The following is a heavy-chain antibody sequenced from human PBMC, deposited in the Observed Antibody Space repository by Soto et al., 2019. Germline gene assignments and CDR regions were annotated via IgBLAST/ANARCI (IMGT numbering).Heavy chain of an antibody. CDR1: GFTFNNFA. J-gene: IGHJ4*02. D-gene: IGHD5-12*01. CDR2: VSGRSATT. V-gene: IGHV3-23*01. CDR3: AKGYSDSPKNSFDS. Sequence: EVQLLESGGGLEQPGGSLRLSCAASGFTFNNFAMSWVRQAPGMGLEWVSTVSGRSATTYSADSVKGRFTISRDNSKNTLLLQMNSLRAEDTAVYFCAKGYSDSPKNSFDSWGQGALVTVSS.